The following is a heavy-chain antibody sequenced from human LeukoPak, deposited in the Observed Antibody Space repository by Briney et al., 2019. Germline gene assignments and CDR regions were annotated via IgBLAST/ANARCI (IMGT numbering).Heavy chain of an antibody. V-gene: IGHV4-61*02. Sequence: SETLSLTCTVSGYSISSGSYYWSWIRQPAGKGLEWIGRIYISGSTNYNPSLKSRVTISVDMSKNQLSLKLSSVTAADTAVYYCAFEGGTYYYMDVWGKGTTVTVSS. D-gene: IGHD1-1*01. CDR2: IYISGST. J-gene: IGHJ6*03. CDR3: AFEGGTYYYMDV. CDR1: GYSISSGSYY.